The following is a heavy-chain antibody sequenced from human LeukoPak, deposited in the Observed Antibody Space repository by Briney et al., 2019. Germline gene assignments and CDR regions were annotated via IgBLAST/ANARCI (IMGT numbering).Heavy chain of an antibody. CDR2: SYYSGST. D-gene: IGHD6-13*01. V-gene: IGHV4-31*03. CDR1: GGSISSGGYY. Sequence: PSETLSLTCTVSGGSISSGGYYWSWIRQHPGKGLEWIGYSYYSGSTYYNPSLKSRVTISVDTSKNQFSMKLSSVTAADTAVYYCARYGIAAALTWFDPWGQGTLVTVSS. CDR3: ARYGIAAALTWFDP. J-gene: IGHJ5*02.